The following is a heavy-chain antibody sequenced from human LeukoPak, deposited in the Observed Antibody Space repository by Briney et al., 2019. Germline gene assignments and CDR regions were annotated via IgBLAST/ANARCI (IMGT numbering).Heavy chain of an antibody. CDR3: SCWGVDDYYDRSGEIDY. D-gene: IGHD3-22*01. V-gene: IGHV1-2*02. CDR2: INHNSGGK. J-gene: IGHJ4*02. CDR1: VYTFTGYY. Sequence: GPSVKVSCKASVYTFTGYYMHWVRQAPGQGLEWMGWINHNSGGKNYAQKFEGRVSMTRDTSISTTYMELSRLRSNDTDVYDCSCWGVDDYYDRSGEIDYWGQGTLVTVSS.